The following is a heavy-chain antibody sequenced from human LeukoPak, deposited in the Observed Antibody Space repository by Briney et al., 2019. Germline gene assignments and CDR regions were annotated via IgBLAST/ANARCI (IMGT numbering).Heavy chain of an antibody. D-gene: IGHD1-26*01. Sequence: SETLSLTCTVSGGSISSSSYYWGWIRQPPGKGLEWIGSIYYSGSTYYNPSLKSRVTISVDTSKNQFSLKLSSVTAADTAVYYCARLGVGATYAFDIWGQGTMVTVSS. CDR3: ARLGVGATYAFDI. J-gene: IGHJ3*02. V-gene: IGHV4-39*01. CDR2: IYYSGST. CDR1: GGSISSSSYY.